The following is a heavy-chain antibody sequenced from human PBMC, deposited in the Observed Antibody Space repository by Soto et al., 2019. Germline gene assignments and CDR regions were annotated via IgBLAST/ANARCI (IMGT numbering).Heavy chain of an antibody. D-gene: IGHD1-26*01. CDR1: GYYFPSYW. CDR2: FYPGDSDT. CDR3: AKGTTRWLQSLLDH. Sequence: PGESLKISCKGSGYYFPSYWIGWVRQMPGKGLEWMGIFYPGDSDTRYSPSFQGQVTISADRSISTAYLQMNSLRTEDTAVYYCAKGTTRWLQSLLDHWGQGILVTVSS. V-gene: IGHV5-51*01. J-gene: IGHJ4*02.